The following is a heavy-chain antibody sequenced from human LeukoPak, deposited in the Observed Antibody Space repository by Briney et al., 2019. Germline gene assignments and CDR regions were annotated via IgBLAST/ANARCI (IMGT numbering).Heavy chain of an antibody. CDR1: GGTCSSYP. CDR3: ARSKVPGYCSSTSCYTQTWFDP. J-gene: IGHJ5*02. Sequence: GASVKVSCNASGGTCSSYPISWVRQAPGQGLGGMGRIIPIHDMTNYTQKFQGRLTITAAKSTSTVYMELSSLRSEDTAVYYCARSKVPGYCSSTSCYTQTWFDPWGQGPLVTVSS. CDR2: IIPIHDMT. D-gene: IGHD2-2*02. V-gene: IGHV1-69*02.